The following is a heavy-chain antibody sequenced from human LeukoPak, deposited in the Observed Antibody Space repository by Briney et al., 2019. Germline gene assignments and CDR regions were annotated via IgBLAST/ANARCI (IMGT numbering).Heavy chain of an antibody. CDR1: GFTFRNYW. CDR3: AKDSRVHDY. Sequence: GGSLRLSCEASGFTFRNYWMNWVRQAPGKGLEWVSYISSTGSTINYADSVKGRFTISRDNARKSLYLQMNSLRAEDTAVYYCAKDSRVHDYWGQGTLVTVSS. CDR2: ISSTGSTI. V-gene: IGHV3-48*01. J-gene: IGHJ4*02.